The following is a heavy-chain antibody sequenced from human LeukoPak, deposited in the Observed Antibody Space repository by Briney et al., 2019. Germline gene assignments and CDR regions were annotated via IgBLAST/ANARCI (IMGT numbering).Heavy chain of an antibody. CDR2: INPNSGGT. CDR3: APTKDMVRGVLPFDY. Sequence: GASVKVPCKASGYTFTGYYMHWVRQAPGQGLEWMGWINPNSGGTNYAQKFQGRVTMTRDTSISTAYMELSRLRSDDTAVYYCAPTKDMVRGVLPFDYWGQGTLVTVSS. D-gene: IGHD3-10*01. J-gene: IGHJ4*02. CDR1: GYTFTGYY. V-gene: IGHV1-2*02.